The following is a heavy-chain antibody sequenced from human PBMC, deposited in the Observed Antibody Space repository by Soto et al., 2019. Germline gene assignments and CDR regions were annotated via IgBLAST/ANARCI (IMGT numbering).Heavy chain of an antibody. CDR1: GGTFSSYT. CDR2: IIPILGIA. D-gene: IGHD4-17*01. V-gene: IGHV1-69*02. J-gene: IGHJ3*02. Sequence: ASVKVSCKASGGTFSSYTISWVRQAPGQGLEWMGRIIPILGIANYAQKFQGRVTITADKSTSTAYMELSSLRSEDTAVYYCARGHDYGDYAVAFDIWGQGTMVTVSS. CDR3: ARGHDYGDYAVAFDI.